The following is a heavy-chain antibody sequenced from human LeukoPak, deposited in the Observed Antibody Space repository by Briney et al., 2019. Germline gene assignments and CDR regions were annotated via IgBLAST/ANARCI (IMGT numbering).Heavy chain of an antibody. CDR1: GFTFSSYG. Sequence: SGGSLRLSCAASGFTFSSYGTHWVRQAPGKGLEWVAFIRYDGSNKYYADSVKGRFTISRDNSKDTLYLQMNSLRAEDTAVYYCAKVYCSSTSCPHNLDYLGQGDLVTVSS. CDR2: IRYDGSNK. V-gene: IGHV3-30*02. CDR3: AKVYCSSTSCPHNLDY. J-gene: IGHJ4*02. D-gene: IGHD2-2*01.